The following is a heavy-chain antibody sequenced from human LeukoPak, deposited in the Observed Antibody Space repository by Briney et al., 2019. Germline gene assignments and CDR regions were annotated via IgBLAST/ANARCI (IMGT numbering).Heavy chain of an antibody. CDR1: GFTFSSYA. J-gene: IGHJ4*02. CDR3: TRDHITSWQIDF. CDR2: ISYDGSNK. D-gene: IGHD2-2*01. V-gene: IGHV3-30-3*01. Sequence: PGGSLRLSCAASGFTFSSYAMHWVRQAPGKGLEWVAVISYDGSNKYYADSVKGRFTISRDNSKNTVSLQMNSLRVEDTAVYYCTRDHITSWQIDFWGQGTMVTVSS.